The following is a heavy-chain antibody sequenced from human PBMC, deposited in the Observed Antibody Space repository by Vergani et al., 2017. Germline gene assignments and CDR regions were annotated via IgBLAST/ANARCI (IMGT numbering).Heavy chain of an antibody. J-gene: IGHJ4*02. V-gene: IGHV4-59*02. Sequence: QVKLQESGPGLVKPSETLSLTCTVSGASVNSYYWSWIRQPPGKGLEWMGYVSFRGDTLYDPSVKGRMTISLHTSSKQFSLYLTSVTAADTAVYYCARSRIYYGAGSPDYSGEGTLVTVSS. CDR3: ARSRIYYGAGSPDY. CDR2: VSFRGDT. CDR1: GASVNSYY. D-gene: IGHD3-10*01.